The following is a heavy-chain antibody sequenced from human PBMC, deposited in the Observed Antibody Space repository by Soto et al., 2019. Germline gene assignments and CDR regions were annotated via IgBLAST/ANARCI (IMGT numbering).Heavy chain of an antibody. Sequence: PSETLSLTCAVSGGSISSGDYSWSWIRQPPGKGLEWIGYIYHSGSTYYNPSLKSRVTISVDGSKNQFSLKLSSVTAADTAVYYCARAAMGGSSWPFDYWGQGTLVTVSS. CDR3: ARAAMGGSSWPFDY. D-gene: IGHD6-13*01. V-gene: IGHV4-30-2*01. J-gene: IGHJ4*02. CDR2: IYHSGST. CDR1: GGSISSGDYS.